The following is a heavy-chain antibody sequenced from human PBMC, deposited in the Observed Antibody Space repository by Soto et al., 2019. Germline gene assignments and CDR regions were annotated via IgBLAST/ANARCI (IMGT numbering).Heavy chain of an antibody. V-gene: IGHV3-48*02. D-gene: IGHD6-6*01. CDR1: GFTFSSYS. Sequence: EVQLVESGGGLVQTGGSLRLSCAASGFTFSSYSMNWVRQAPGKGLEWVSYISSSSSTIYYADSVKGRFTISRDNAKNSLYLQMNSLRDEDTAVYYCARDPTVIAARSRNYYYYYGMDVWGQGTTVTVSS. J-gene: IGHJ6*02. CDR2: ISSSSSTI. CDR3: ARDPTVIAARSRNYYYYYGMDV.